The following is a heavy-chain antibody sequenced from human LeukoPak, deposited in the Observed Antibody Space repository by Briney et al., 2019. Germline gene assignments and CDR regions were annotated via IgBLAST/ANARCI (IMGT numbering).Heavy chain of an antibody. CDR3: AKVAGSGSYYGEYYFDY. V-gene: IGHV3-30*18. CDR2: ISYDGSNK. J-gene: IGHJ4*02. CDR1: GFTFSSYG. D-gene: IGHD1-26*01. Sequence: GSLRLSCAASGFTFSSYGMHWVRQAPGKGLEWVAVISYDGSNKYYADSVKGRFTISRDNSKKTLYLQMNSLRAEDTAVYYCAKVAGSGSYYGEYYFDYWGQGTLVTVSS.